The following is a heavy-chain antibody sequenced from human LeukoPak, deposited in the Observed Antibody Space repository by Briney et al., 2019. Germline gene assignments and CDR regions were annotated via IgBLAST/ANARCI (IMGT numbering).Heavy chain of an antibody. Sequence: SETLSLTCTVSGGSISSYCWSWIRQPAGKGLEWIGRIYTSGSTNYNPSLKSRVTMSVDTSKNQFSLKLSSVTAADTAVYYCARVVLRYFDWLLSAYHFDYWGQGTLVTVSS. V-gene: IGHV4-4*07. CDR1: GGSISSYC. D-gene: IGHD3-9*01. CDR2: IYTSGST. CDR3: ARVVLRYFDWLLSAYHFDY. J-gene: IGHJ4*02.